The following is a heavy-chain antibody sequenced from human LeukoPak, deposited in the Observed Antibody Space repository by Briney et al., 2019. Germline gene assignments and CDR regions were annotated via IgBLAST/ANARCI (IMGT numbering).Heavy chain of an antibody. D-gene: IGHD3-16*01. V-gene: IGHV4-38-2*02. J-gene: IGHJ5*02. CDR1: GYSITSGFS. Sequence: SETLSLTCAVSGYSITSGFSWGWIRQPPGKGLEWIGTISHSGTTDYKSTLESRLTISMDTSKNLFSLRLTSVTAADTAVYYCAREGAVPGIDPWGQGTLVTVSS. CDR2: ISHSGTT. CDR3: AREGAVPGIDP.